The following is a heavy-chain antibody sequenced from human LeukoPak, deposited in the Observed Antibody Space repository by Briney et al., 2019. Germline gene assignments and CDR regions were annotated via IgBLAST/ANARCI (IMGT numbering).Heavy chain of an antibody. V-gene: IGHV1-69*13. CDR3: ARHSYDYGGNSEVDY. J-gene: IGHJ4*02. CDR2: IIPIFGTA. CDR1: GYTFTAYF. D-gene: IGHD4-23*01. Sequence: GASVKVSCKASGYTFTAYFMHWVRQAPGQGLEWMGGIIPIFGTANYAQKFQGRVTITADESTSTAYMELSSLRSEDTAVYYCARHSYDYGGNSEVDYWGQGTLVTVSS.